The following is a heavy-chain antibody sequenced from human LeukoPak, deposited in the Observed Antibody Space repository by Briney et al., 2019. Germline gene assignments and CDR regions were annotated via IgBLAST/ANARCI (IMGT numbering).Heavy chain of an antibody. Sequence: GGSLRLSCAASEFTFSNYGMTWVRQAPGKGLEWVSSVSTSGGSTYYADSVKGRFTISRDNSKNTLYLQMNSLRAEDTAVYYCARGGLRIAAAVWGQGTLVTVSS. CDR3: ARGGLRIAAAV. CDR1: EFTFSNYG. CDR2: VSTSGGST. V-gene: IGHV3-23*01. J-gene: IGHJ4*02. D-gene: IGHD6-13*01.